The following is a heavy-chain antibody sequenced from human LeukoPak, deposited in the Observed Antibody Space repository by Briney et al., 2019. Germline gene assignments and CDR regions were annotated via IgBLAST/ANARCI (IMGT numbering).Heavy chain of an antibody. D-gene: IGHD3-10*01. CDR1: GYSFSSYW. CDR3: ARPLGSGNIDY. J-gene: IGHJ4*02. V-gene: IGHV5-51*01. CDR2: IFPGDSDT. Sequence: PGEFLKISCKTSGYSFSSYWIAWVRQMPGKGLEWMGMIFPGDSDTRYSPSLRGQVTISADNSITTAYLQWSSLKASDTAVYYCARPLGSGNIDYWGQGTLVSVSS.